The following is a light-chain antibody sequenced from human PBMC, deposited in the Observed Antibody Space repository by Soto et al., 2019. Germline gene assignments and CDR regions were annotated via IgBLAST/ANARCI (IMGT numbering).Light chain of an antibody. CDR2: GAT. V-gene: IGKV3-20*01. CDR3: QQYVTSPLT. Sequence: IVLTQSPGTLSSSPGERVTLSCRASQSVSTNSLAWYQQKPGQAPRLLIYGATRRASGIPDRFSGSGSGTDFTLTISRLEPEDFPMYYCQQYVTSPLTFGGGTEVDI. J-gene: IGKJ4*01. CDR1: QSVSTNS.